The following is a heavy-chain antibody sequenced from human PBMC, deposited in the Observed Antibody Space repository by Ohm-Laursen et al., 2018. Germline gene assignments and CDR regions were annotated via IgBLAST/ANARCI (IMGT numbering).Heavy chain of an antibody. CDR3: AREGVIATNINQGNDAFDI. V-gene: IGHV1-2*02. CDR1: AYTFTGYL. CDR2: INPNSGGT. Sequence: SVKVSCKTSAYTFTGYLMHWVRQAPGQGLEWMGWINPNSGGTKYSQKFQGRVTMTRDTSINTAYMELSGLRSDDTAVYYCAREGVIATNINQGNDAFDIWGQGAMVTVSS. J-gene: IGHJ3*02. D-gene: IGHD2-21*01.